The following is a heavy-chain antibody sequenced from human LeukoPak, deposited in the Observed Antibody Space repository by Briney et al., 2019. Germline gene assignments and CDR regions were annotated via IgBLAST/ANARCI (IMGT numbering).Heavy chain of an antibody. CDR2: IWDDGSDK. Sequence: GRSQSLPCVASGFTFTNHGMHWVRQAPGKGLEWVASIWDDGSDKYSADSVRGRFTISRDNSKKTIYLQMNSLRAEDTAVYYCAKDDANQLYYFDYWGQGALVTVSS. V-gene: IGHV3-30*18. D-gene: IGHD2-15*01. CDR1: GFTFTNHG. J-gene: IGHJ4*02. CDR3: AKDDANQLYYFDY.